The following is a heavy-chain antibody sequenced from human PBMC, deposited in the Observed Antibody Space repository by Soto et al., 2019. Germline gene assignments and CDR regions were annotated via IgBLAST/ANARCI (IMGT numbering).Heavy chain of an antibody. D-gene: IGHD2-8*01. CDR2: ISSSSSYT. V-gene: IGHV3-11*06. CDR3: AIDCRYSTNGGCYAGFDC. Sequence: QVQLVESGGGLVKPGGSLRLSCAASGFTFSDYYMSWIRQAPGKGLEWVSYISSSSSYTNYADSVKGRFTISRDNAKNSLYLQMNSLGSEDSAVYYCAIDCRYSTNGGCYAGFDCWGQGTLVTVSS. CDR1: GFTFSDYY. J-gene: IGHJ4*02.